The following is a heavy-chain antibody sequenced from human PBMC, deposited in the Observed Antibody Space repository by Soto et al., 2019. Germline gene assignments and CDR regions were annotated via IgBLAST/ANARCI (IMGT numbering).Heavy chain of an antibody. Sequence: QVQLVESGGGVVQPGRSLRLSCAASGFTFSSYGMHWVRQAPGKGLEWVAVIWYDGSNKYYADSVKGRFTISRDNSKNTLYLQMNSLRAEDTAVYYCAREGYSCSWPHGGYYFDYWGQGTLVTVSS. J-gene: IGHJ4*02. D-gene: IGHD6-13*01. CDR2: IWYDGSNK. CDR1: GFTFSSYG. V-gene: IGHV3-33*01. CDR3: AREGYSCSWPHGGYYFDY.